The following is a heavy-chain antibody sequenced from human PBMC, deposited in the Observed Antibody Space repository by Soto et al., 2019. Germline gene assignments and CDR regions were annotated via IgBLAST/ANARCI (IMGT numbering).Heavy chain of an antibody. J-gene: IGHJ6*02. Sequence: QVQLVESGGGVVQPGRSLRLSCAASGFTFSSYGMHWVRQAPGKGLEWVAVISYDGSNKYYADSVKGRFTISRDNSKTTLYLQMNSLRAEDTAVYYCAKDSSGYRTDYYYGMDVWGQGTTVTVSS. D-gene: IGHD3-3*01. CDR2: ISYDGSNK. V-gene: IGHV3-30*18. CDR1: GFTFSSYG. CDR3: AKDSSGYRTDYYYGMDV.